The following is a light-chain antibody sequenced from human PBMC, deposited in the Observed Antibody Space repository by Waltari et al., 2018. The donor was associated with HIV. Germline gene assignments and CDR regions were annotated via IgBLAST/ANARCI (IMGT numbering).Light chain of an antibody. V-gene: IGLV2-14*01. CDR1: DSHIGSYNY. J-gene: IGLJ3*02. Sequence: QTVLPQPASVSGSLGQSITISCIRADSHIGSYNYVSWYQHHPDKTPKLIIYDANRRPSGISFRFAGFQSGNTASLTISGLQTDDEADYYCSSYISGSTLVVGGGTKVTVL. CDR2: DAN. CDR3: SSYISGSTLV.